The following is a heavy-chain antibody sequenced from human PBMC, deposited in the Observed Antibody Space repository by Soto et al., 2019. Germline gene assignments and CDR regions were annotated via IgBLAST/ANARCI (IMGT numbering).Heavy chain of an antibody. J-gene: IGHJ4*02. V-gene: IGHV4-34*01. CDR1: GGSFIGYY. CDR3: ARGALRYFDWLPSTFDY. D-gene: IGHD3-9*01. Sequence: SETLSLTCAVYGGSFIGYYWSWIRQPPGKGLEWIGEINHSGSTNYNPSLKSRVTISVDTSKNQFSLKLSSVTAADTAVYYCARGALRYFDWLPSTFDYWGQGTLVTVSS. CDR2: INHSGST.